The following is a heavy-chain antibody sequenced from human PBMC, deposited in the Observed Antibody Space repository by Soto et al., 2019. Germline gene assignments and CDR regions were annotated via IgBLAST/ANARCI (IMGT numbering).Heavy chain of an antibody. D-gene: IGHD5-18*01. V-gene: IGHV1-69*02. CDR1: GGTFSSYT. J-gene: IGHJ4*02. CDR3: ARVGSDSYADVGFDY. CDR2: IIPILGIA. Sequence: SVKVSCKASGGTFSSYTISWVRQAPGQGLEWMGRIIPILGIANYAQKFQGRVTITADKSTSTAYMELSSLRSEDTAVYYCARVGSDSYADVGFDYWGQGTLVTVSS.